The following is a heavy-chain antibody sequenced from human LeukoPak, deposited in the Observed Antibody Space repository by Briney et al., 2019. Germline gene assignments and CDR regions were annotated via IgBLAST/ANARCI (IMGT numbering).Heavy chain of an antibody. V-gene: IGHV1-2*02. CDR2: INPNSGGT. CDR1: GYTFTGYY. CDR3: ATLAGLDSSQRAFDI. Sequence: ASVKVSCKASGYTFTGYYMHWVRQAPGQGLEWMGWINPNSGGTNYAQKFQGRVTMTRDTSTSTVYMELSSLRSEDTAVYYCATLAGLDSSQRAFDIWGQGTMVTVSS. J-gene: IGHJ3*02. D-gene: IGHD6-13*01.